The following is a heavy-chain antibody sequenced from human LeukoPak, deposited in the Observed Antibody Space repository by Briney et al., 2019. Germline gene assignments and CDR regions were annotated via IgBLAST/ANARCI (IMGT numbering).Heavy chain of an antibody. CDR1: GFTFSSYA. Sequence: EGSLRLSCAASGFTFSSYAMHWVRQAPGKGLEWVAFIRYDGSNKYYADSVKGRFTISRDNSKNTLYLQMNSLRAEDTAVYYCARVLRYCSGGNCYSGGLGYMDVWGKGTTVTISS. CDR2: IRYDGSNK. CDR3: ARVLRYCSGGNCYSGGLGYMDV. D-gene: IGHD2-15*01. J-gene: IGHJ6*03. V-gene: IGHV3-30*02.